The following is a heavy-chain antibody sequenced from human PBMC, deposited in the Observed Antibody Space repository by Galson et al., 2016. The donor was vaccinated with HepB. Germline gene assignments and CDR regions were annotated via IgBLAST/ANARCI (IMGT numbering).Heavy chain of an antibody. V-gene: IGHV3-11*01. D-gene: IGHD1-1*01. CDR2: ITSSGSAI. CDR1: GFTFSNHY. J-gene: IGHJ6*02. Sequence: SLRLSCAASGFTFSNHYMSWIRQAPGQGLEFISRITSSGSAIYYAASVKGRFTISRDNAKNSLYLQLNSLKTDDTAVYFCARGPGFRSQAYWTYYGMDVWGQGAAVTVSS. CDR3: ARGPGFRSQAYWTYYGMDV.